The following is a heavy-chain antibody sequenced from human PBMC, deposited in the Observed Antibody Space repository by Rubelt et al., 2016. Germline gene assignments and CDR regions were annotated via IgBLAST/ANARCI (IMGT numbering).Heavy chain of an antibody. CDR2: INHSGST. D-gene: IGHD6-13*01. CDR1: GGSFSGYY. Sequence: QVQLQQWGAGLLKPSETLSLTCAVYGGSFSGYYWSWIRQPPGKGLEWIGEINHSGSTNYNPSREGGVTISVDTCKNQYALKLSSVTAAEPAVYYCAGAVLAAAGHVYYYGMDVWGQGTTVTVS. CDR3: AGAVLAAAGHVYYYGMDV. J-gene: IGHJ6*02. V-gene: IGHV4-34*01.